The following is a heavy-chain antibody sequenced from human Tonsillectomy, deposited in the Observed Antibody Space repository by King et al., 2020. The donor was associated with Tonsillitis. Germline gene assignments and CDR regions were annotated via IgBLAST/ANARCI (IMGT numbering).Heavy chain of an antibody. D-gene: IGHD3-10*01. V-gene: IGHV4-59*08. CDR2: IYAGNA. Sequence: VQLQESGPGLVKPAETLSLTCTVPGGSIGNYFWSWIRQPPGKGLEWIGHIYAGNANYNPSLKSRASISLDTSRKQFSLDLSHVTAADTAIYFCARRLGDLNAFDIWGQGTMVSVSS. CDR3: ARRLGDLNAFDI. J-gene: IGHJ3*02. CDR1: GGSIGNYF.